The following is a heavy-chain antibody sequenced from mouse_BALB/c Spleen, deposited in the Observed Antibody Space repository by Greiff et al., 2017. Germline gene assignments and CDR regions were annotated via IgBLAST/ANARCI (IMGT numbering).Heavy chain of an antibody. CDR1: GFTFSSYA. CDR2: ISSGGSYT. D-gene: IGHD1-1*01. CDR3: ARDRTTAN. Sequence: EVKVEESGGGLVKPGGSLKLSCAASGFTFSSYAMSWVRQSPEKRLEWVAEISSGGSYTYYPDTVTGRFTISRDNAKNTLYLEMSSLRSEDTAMYYCARDRTTANWGQGTLVTVSA. V-gene: IGHV5-9-4*01. J-gene: IGHJ3*01.